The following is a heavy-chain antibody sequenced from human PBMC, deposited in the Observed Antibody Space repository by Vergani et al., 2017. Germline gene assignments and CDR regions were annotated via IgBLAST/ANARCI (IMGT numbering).Heavy chain of an antibody. CDR2: ISYDGTQK. D-gene: IGHD1-1*01. V-gene: IGHV3-30*03. CDR3: ATKSCGTPGCQIGYFRE. J-gene: IGHJ1*01. Sequence: QVQLVESGGGVVQRGGSLRLSCVVSGFTSSYYGMHWVRQAPGKGLEWVAVISYDGTQKYYADSVKGRFNISRDNSKSTLYLQMNSLRTEDTAVYYCATKSCGTPGCQIGYFREWGQGTLVTVSS. CDR1: GFTSSYYG.